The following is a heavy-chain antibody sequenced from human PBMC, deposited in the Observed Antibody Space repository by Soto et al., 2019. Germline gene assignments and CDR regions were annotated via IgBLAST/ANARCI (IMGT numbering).Heavy chain of an antibody. CDR1: GYSFTSYW. V-gene: IGHV5-51*01. J-gene: IGHJ5*02. CDR3: ATLYHPLGFLPASKRLLRTNLFYP. CDR2: IYPGGSDT. D-gene: IGHD6-25*01. Sequence: GESLKISCKGSGYSFTSYWIGWVRQMPGKGLEWMGIIYPGGSDTRYSPSFQGQVTISADKSISTAYLQWSSLKASDTAMYYCATLYHPLGFLPASKRLLRTNLFYPCGQGTLVTVSS.